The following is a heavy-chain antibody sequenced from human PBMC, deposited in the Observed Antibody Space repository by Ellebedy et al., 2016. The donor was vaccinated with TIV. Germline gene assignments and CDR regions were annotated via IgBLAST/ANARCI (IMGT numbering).Heavy chain of an antibody. V-gene: IGHV2-5*02. Sequence: SGPTLVKPTQTLTLTCTFSGFSLTTSGEGVGWIRQPPGKALEWLALTYWDENKPYNPSLRSRLTITKDIAKNQVVLTMTNMDPVDTATYYCAHRKEQLPGRWHFDYWGQGALVTVSS. CDR2: TYWDENK. CDR3: AHRKEQLPGRWHFDY. CDR1: GFSLTTSGEG. D-gene: IGHD1/OR15-1a*01. J-gene: IGHJ4*02.